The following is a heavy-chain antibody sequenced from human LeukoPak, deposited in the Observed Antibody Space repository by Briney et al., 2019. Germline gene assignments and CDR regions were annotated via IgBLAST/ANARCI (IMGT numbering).Heavy chain of an antibody. Sequence: GGSLRLSCAASGFTFSSYWMSWVRQAPGKGLEWVANIKQDGSEKYYVDSVKGRFTISRDNAKNSLYLQMNSLRAEDTTVYYCARGTIAAAGYYYFDYWGQGTQVTVYS. CDR2: IKQDGSEK. J-gene: IGHJ4*02. CDR1: GFTFSSYW. V-gene: IGHV3-7*04. CDR3: ARGTIAAAGYYYFDY. D-gene: IGHD6-13*01.